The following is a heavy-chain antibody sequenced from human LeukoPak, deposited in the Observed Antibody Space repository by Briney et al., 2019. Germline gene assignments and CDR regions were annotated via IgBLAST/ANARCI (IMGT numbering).Heavy chain of an antibody. J-gene: IGHJ6*03. D-gene: IGHD3-10*01. CDR3: AREPHYYGSGSYIPYYYYYYMDV. CDR2: ISDGGSDI. V-gene: IGHV3-11*01. Sequence: GGSLRLSCAASGFTFSDYYMGWIRQAPGKGLHWISYISDGGSDIYYADSVKGRFTVSRDNAKNSLFLQMNSLRVEDTAVYYCAREPHYYGSGSYIPYYYYYYMDVWGKGTTVTVSS. CDR1: GFTFSDYY.